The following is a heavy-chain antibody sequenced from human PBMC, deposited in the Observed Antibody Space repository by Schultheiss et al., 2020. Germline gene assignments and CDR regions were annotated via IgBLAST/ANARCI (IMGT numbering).Heavy chain of an antibody. Sequence: GGSLRLSCAASGFTFSSYAMSWVRQAPGKGLEWVGRIKSKTDGGTTDYAAPVKGRFTISRDDSKNTLYLQMNSLKTEDTAVYYCTTPIAYSGYDDFDYWGQGTLVTFSS. D-gene: IGHD5-12*01. CDR2: IKSKTDGGTT. CDR1: GFTFSSYA. CDR3: TTPIAYSGYDDFDY. V-gene: IGHV3-15*01. J-gene: IGHJ4*02.